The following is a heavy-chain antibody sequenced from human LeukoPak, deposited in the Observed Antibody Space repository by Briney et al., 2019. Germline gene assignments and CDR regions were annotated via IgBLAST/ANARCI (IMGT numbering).Heavy chain of an antibody. J-gene: IGHJ4*02. V-gene: IGHV4-59*01. CDR2: ISYSGRT. CDR1: GGSISSYY. Sequence: SETLSLTCTVSGGSISSYYWSWIRQPPGKELEWIGFISYSGRTTYNSSLKSRVTISVDTSNDQFSLRLTSLTAADTAVYYCARVDYGGNSGENWGQGTLVTVSS. D-gene: IGHD4-23*01. CDR3: ARVDYGGNSGEN.